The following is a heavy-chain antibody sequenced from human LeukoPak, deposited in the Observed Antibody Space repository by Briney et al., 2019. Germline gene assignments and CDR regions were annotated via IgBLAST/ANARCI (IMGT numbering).Heavy chain of an antibody. Sequence: PGGSLRLSCAASGFTFSSYSMNWVRQAPGKGLEWVSSITSGSSNIYYADSVKGRFTISRDNAKNSLYLQMNSLRAEDTAVYYCARVVYSGYDPFDYWGQGTLVTVSS. D-gene: IGHD5-12*01. CDR3: ARVVYSGYDPFDY. J-gene: IGHJ4*02. CDR1: GFTFSSYS. V-gene: IGHV3-21*01. CDR2: ITSGSSNI.